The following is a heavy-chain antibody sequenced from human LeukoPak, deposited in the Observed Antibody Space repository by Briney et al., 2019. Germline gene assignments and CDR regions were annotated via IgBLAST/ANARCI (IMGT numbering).Heavy chain of an antibody. Sequence: GGSLRLSCAASGFTLSSNSMNWVRQAPGKGLEWVSFISSSSSYIYYADSVKGRFTISRDNAKNSLYLQMNSLRVEDTAVYYCARGKGDGWYPFDYWSQGTLVTVSS. D-gene: IGHD6-19*01. CDR3: ARGKGDGWYPFDY. J-gene: IGHJ4*02. V-gene: IGHV3-21*01. CDR2: ISSSSSYI. CDR1: GFTLSSNS.